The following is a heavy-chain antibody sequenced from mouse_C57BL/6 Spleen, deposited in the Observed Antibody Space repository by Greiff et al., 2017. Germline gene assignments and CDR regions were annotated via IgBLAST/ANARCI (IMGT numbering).Heavy chain of an antibody. V-gene: IGHV1-82*01. CDR3: ARSRYDYDQSP. D-gene: IGHD2-4*01. CDR1: GYAFSSSW. CDR2: IYPGDGDT. Sequence: QVQLQQSGPELVKPGASVKISCKASGYAFSSSWMNWVKQRPGKGLEWIGRIYPGDGDTNYNGKFKGKATLTADKSSSTAYMQLSSLTSEDSAVSFCARSRYDYDQSPWGQGTLVTVSA. J-gene: IGHJ3*01.